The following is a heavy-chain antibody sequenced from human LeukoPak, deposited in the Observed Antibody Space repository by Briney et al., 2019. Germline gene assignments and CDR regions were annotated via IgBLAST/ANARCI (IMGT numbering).Heavy chain of an antibody. CDR3: AKDKRYSSSHPGPGPSYFDY. CDR1: GFTFSSYG. V-gene: IGHV3-30*02. CDR2: IRYDGSNK. J-gene: IGHJ4*02. Sequence: GGSLRLSCAASGFTFSSYGMHWVRQAPGKGLEWVAFIRYDGSNKYYADSVKGRFTISRDNSKNTLYLQMNSLRAEDTAVYYCAKDKRYSSSHPGPGPSYFDYWGQGTLVTVSS. D-gene: IGHD6-13*01.